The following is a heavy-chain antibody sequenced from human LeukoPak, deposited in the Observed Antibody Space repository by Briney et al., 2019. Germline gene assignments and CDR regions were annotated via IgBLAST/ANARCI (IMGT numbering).Heavy chain of an antibody. CDR1: GGSISSYY. D-gene: IGHD2-15*01. V-gene: IGHV4-59*08. J-gene: IGHJ6*02. CDR2: IYYSGST. Sequence: SETLSLTCTVSGGSISSYYWSWIRQPPGKGLEWIGYIYYSGSTNYNPSLKSRVTISVDTSTNQFSLKLSSVTAADTAVYYCARYCSGGSCYYNTYYGMDVWGQGTTVTVSS. CDR3: ARYCSGGSCYYNTYYGMDV.